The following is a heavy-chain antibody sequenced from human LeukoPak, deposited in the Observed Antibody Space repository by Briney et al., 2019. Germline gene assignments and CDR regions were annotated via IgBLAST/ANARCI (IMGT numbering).Heavy chain of an antibody. CDR3: ARDQSVSGYYYGMDV. J-gene: IGHJ6*02. CDR1: GYSITTGHY. CDR2: IFLGETT. V-gene: IGHV4-38-2*02. Sequence: SETLSLTCTVSGYSITTGHYWGWIRQPPGQGLEWIASIFLGETTYYKPSLKSRLSISVDTSKNQLSLKLSSVTAADTAVYYCARDQSVSGYYYGMDVWGQGTTVTVSS. D-gene: IGHD1-26*01.